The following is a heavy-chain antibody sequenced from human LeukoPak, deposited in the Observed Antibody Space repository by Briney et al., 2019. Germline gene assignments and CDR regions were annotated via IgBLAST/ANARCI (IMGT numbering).Heavy chain of an antibody. CDR1: GGSISSGGYS. J-gene: IGHJ4*02. CDR3: ARQDSGSYYGPLGY. D-gene: IGHD1-26*01. V-gene: IGHV4-30-2*01. Sequence: SQTLSLTCAVSGGSISSGGYSWSWIRQPPGKGLEWIGYIYHSGSTYYNPSLKSRVTISVDRSKNQFSLKLSSVTAADTAVYYCARQDSGSYYGPLGYWGRGTLVTVSS. CDR2: IYHSGST.